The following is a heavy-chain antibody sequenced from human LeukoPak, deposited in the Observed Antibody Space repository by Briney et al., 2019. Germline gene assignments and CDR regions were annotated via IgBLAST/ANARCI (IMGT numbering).Heavy chain of an antibody. CDR2: ISYDGSNK. Sequence: PGGSLRLSCAASGFTFDDYAMHWVRQAPGKGLEWVAVISYDGSNKYYADSVKGRFTISRDNSKNTLYLQMNSLRAEDTAVYYCARDPAVPAAIFEEKELAAFDYWGQGTLVTVSS. D-gene: IGHD2-2*01. J-gene: IGHJ4*02. V-gene: IGHV3-30*01. CDR1: GFTFDDYA. CDR3: ARDPAVPAAIFEEKELAAFDY.